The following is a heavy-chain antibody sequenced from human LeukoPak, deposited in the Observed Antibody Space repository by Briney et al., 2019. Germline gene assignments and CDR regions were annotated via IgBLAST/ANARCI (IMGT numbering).Heavy chain of an antibody. D-gene: IGHD2-2*01. J-gene: IGHJ6*02. Sequence: ASVKVSCKASGYTFTSYGISWVRQAPGQGLEWMGWISAYNGNTNYAQKLQGRVTMTTDTSTSTAYMELRSLRSDDTAVYYCARDKEYCSSTSCYRRYYYYGMDVWGQRTTVTVSS. CDR2: ISAYNGNT. CDR1: GYTFTSYG. CDR3: ARDKEYCSSTSCYRRYYYYGMDV. V-gene: IGHV1-18*01.